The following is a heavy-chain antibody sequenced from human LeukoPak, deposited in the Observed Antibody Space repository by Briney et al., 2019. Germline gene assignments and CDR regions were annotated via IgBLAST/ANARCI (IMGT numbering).Heavy chain of an antibody. Sequence: SETLSLTCTVSGGSISSGDYYWSWLRQPPGKGLEWIGYIYYSGSTYHNPSLKSRVTISVDTSKNQFSLKLSSVTAADTAVYYRARAGSYLYYYYMDVWGKGTTVTVSS. D-gene: IGHD1-26*01. CDR1: GGSISSGDYY. CDR2: IYYSGST. J-gene: IGHJ6*03. CDR3: ARAGSYLYYYYMDV. V-gene: IGHV4-30-4*08.